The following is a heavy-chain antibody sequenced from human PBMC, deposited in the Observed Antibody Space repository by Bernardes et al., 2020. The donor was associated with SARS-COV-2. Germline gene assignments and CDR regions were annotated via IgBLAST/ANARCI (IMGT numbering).Heavy chain of an antibody. J-gene: IGHJ5*02. CDR2: INHIGST. CDR3: ARRTKITMIVIAVVGWFDP. D-gene: IGHD3-22*01. Sequence: SETLSLTCAVYGWSFSGYYWSWIRQPPGKGLEWIGEINHIGSTNYNPSLKSRVTISVDTSKNQFSLKLSSVTAADTAVYYCARRTKITMIVIAVVGWFDPWGQGTLVTVSS. CDR1: GWSFSGYY. V-gene: IGHV4-34*01.